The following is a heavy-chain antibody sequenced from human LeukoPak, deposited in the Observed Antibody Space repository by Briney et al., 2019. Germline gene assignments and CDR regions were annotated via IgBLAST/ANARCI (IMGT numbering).Heavy chain of an antibody. V-gene: IGHV4-59*08. D-gene: IGHD6-13*01. Sequence: SETLSLTCTVSGGSISDYYWSWIRQPPGKGLEWIGYIYYSGSTNYNPSLKSRVTISVDTSKNQFSLKLSSVTAADTAVYYCARRGVAAAVRGAFDIWGQGTMVTVSS. J-gene: IGHJ3*02. CDR3: ARRGVAAAVRGAFDI. CDR2: IYYSGST. CDR1: GGSISDYY.